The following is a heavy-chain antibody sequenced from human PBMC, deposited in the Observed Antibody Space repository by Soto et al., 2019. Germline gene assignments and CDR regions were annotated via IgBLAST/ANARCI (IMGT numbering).Heavy chain of an antibody. CDR2: FRAGGDDGTT. CDR3: AKRVNSGSGSQYFDY. D-gene: IGHD3-10*01. J-gene: IGHJ4*02. V-gene: IGHV3-23*01. CDR1: GFTFSSYS. Sequence: EESLRLSCVASGFTFSSYSMSWIRQAPGKGLEWVSGFRAGGDDGTTYYADSVKGRFTISRDNSKNTLFLQMNSLRAEDTAIYYCAKRVNSGSGSQYFDYFGQGTLVTVSS.